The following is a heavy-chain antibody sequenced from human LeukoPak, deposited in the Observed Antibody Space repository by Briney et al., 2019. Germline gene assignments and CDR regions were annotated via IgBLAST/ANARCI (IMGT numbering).Heavy chain of an antibody. D-gene: IGHD3-22*01. Sequence: ASVKVSCKAYGFTFTSSAMQWVRQARGQRLESIGWIVVGSGNTNYAQKFQERVTITRDMSTSTAYMELSSLRSEDTAVYYCAAGDYYYDSSGYYYWGQGTLVTVSS. V-gene: IGHV1-58*02. CDR2: IVVGSGNT. J-gene: IGHJ4*02. CDR1: GFTFTSSA. CDR3: AAGDYYYDSSGYYY.